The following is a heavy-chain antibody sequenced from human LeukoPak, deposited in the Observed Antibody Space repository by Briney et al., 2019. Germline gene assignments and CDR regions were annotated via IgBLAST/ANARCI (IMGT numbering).Heavy chain of an antibody. V-gene: IGHV4-4*02. CDR2: IYHSGSA. Sequence: SGTLSLTCAVSGGSISSSNWWSWVRQSPGKGLEWIGEIYHSGSANYNPSLNSRITISVDTSKNQFSLKLSSVTAADTAVYYCARAGRWEGRPHAFDIWGQGTMVAVSS. J-gene: IGHJ3*02. CDR3: ARAGRWEGRPHAFDI. CDR1: GGSISSSNW. D-gene: IGHD1-26*01.